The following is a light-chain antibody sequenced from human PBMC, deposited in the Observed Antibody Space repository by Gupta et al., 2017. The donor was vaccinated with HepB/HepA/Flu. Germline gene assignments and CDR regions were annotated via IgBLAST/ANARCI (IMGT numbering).Light chain of an antibody. CDR2: GNS. V-gene: IGLV1-40*01. J-gene: IGLJ2*01. CDR3: QSDGSSRRGDGV. CDR1: SSNIGEGYE. Sequence: QSVLTQPPALSGAPGQTVTISYTGSSSNIGEGYELHWYQQLPGTAPKLLISGNSNRPSGGPDRFSGSKSCTSASLAITGLQEEDEADYYCQSDGSSRRGDGVFGGGTKLTVL.